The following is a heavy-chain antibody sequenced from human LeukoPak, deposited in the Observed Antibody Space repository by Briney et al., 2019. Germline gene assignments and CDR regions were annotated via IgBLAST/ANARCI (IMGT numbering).Heavy chain of an antibody. CDR1: GFTFSSYG. CDR2: IWNDASHD. CDR3: ARDLCLGNNCCYADY. V-gene: IGHV3-33*01. D-gene: IGHD2-2*01. Sequence: GGSLRLSCAASGFTFSSYGMHWVRQAPGKGLEWVAVIWNDASHDNYVDSVKGRFTISRDNSKNTLYLQMNSLRAEDTAVYYCARDLCLGNNCCYADYWGQGTLVTVSS. J-gene: IGHJ4*02.